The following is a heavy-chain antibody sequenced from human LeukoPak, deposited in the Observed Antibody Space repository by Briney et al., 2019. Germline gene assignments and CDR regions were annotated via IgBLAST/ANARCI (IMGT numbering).Heavy chain of an antibody. J-gene: IGHJ6*02. D-gene: IGHD6-13*01. CDR3: ARDTEETSSSWYLGFQQYGMDV. Sequence: GASVKVSCKASGGTFSSYAISWVRQAPGQGLEWMGGIIPIFGTANYAQKFQGRVTITADESTSTAYMELSSLRSEDTAVYYRARDTEETSSSWYLGFQQYGMDVWGQGTTVTVSS. CDR1: GGTFSSYA. V-gene: IGHV1-69*13. CDR2: IIPIFGTA.